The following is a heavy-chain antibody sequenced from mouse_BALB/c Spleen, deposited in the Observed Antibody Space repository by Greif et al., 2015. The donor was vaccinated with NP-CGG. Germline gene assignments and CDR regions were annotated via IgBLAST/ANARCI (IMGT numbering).Heavy chain of an antibody. V-gene: IGHV1-7*01. D-gene: IGHD2-10*02. CDR3: ARKYGNYFDY. CDR2: INPSTGYT. Sequence: LEESGAELAKPGASVKMSCKASGYTFTSYWMHWVKQRPGQGLEWIEYINPSTGYTEYNQKFKDKATLTADKSSSTAYMQLSSLTSEDSAVYYCARKYGNYFDYWGQGTTLTVSS. J-gene: IGHJ2*01. CDR1: GYTFTSYW.